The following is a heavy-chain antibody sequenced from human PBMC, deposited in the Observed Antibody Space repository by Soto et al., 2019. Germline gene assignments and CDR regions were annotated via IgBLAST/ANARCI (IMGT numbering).Heavy chain of an antibody. J-gene: IGHJ4*02. D-gene: IGHD3-3*01. CDR1: GYTFSDYY. CDR3: ASHYDMWSGYLSPVDY. Sequence: QVQLVESGGDLVKPGGSLRLSCAASGYTFSDYYMSWIRQAPGKGLEWISYIDTGGTKIYYADSVKGRFTITRDNAKNSLYLEMNSLRDEATAVYYCASHYDMWSGYLSPVDYWGQGTMVTVSS. V-gene: IGHV3-11*01. CDR2: IDTGGTKI.